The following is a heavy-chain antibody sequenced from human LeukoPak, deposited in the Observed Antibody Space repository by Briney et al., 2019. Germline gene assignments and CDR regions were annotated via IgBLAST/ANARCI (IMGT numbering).Heavy chain of an antibody. Sequence: GGSLRLSCAASGFTFSSYGMHWVRQAPGKGLEWVAVMWYDGSTKYYADSVKGRFTISRDNSKNTLYLQMNSLRVEDTAVYYCAKGLYCVSTSCYFENYYYYYMDVWGKGTTVTVSS. D-gene: IGHD2-2*01. CDR2: MWYDGSTK. J-gene: IGHJ6*03. CDR3: AKGLYCVSTSCYFENYYYYYMDV. V-gene: IGHV3-33*06. CDR1: GFTFSSYG.